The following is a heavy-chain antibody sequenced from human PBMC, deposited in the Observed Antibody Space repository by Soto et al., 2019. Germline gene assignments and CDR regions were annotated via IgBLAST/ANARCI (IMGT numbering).Heavy chain of an antibody. D-gene: IGHD4-17*01. Sequence: EVQLVESGGGLVQPGGSLRLSCAASGFTFSNHWMHWVRQAPGKGLVWVSRIDYDGSSTSYADSVRGRFTITRDNAKNTLFLQMNSLRAEDTAAYFCARVPMTTVPYFDQWDQGTLVTVSS. J-gene: IGHJ4*02. CDR1: GFTFSNHW. V-gene: IGHV3-74*01. CDR3: ARVPMTTVPYFDQ. CDR2: IDYDGSST.